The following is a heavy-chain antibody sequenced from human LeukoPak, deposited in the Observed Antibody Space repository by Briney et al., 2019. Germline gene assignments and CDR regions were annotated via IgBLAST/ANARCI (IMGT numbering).Heavy chain of an antibody. V-gene: IGHV4-59*01. CDR2: IYYSGST. CDR3: ARSYYDSSGYYAPVDY. J-gene: IGHJ4*02. CDR1: GGSISSYY. D-gene: IGHD3-22*01. Sequence: KPSETLSLTCTVSGGSISSYYWSWIRQPPGKGLEWIGYIYYSGSTNYNPSLKSRVTISVDTSKNQFSLKLSSVTAADTAVYYCARSYYDSSGYYAPVDYWGQGTLVTVSS.